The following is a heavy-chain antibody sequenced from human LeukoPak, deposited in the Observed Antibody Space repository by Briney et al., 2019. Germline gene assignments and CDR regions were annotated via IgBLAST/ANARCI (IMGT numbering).Heavy chain of an antibody. CDR2: ISAYNGNT. J-gene: IGHJ4*02. Sequence: GASVKVSCKASGYTFTSYGISWVRQAPGQGLEWMGWISAYNGNTNYAQKLQGRVTVTTDTSTSTAYMELRSLRSDDTAVYYCARPMTLVGATLPGYWGQGTLVTVSS. CDR3: ARPMTLVGATLPGY. V-gene: IGHV1-18*01. CDR1: GYTFTSYG. D-gene: IGHD1-26*01.